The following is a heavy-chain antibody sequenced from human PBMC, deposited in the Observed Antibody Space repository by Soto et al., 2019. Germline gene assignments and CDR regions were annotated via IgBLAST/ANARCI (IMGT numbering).Heavy chain of an antibody. J-gene: IGHJ4*02. CDR3: ARYKDGYNSWLDM. D-gene: IGHD5-18*01. CDR2: IIPILGIA. Sequence: GPSVKVSCKASGGSFSNYVIDWVRQARGQGLEWMGRIIPILGIANYAQKFQGRVTITADKSTSTAYMELSSLRSEDTAVYYSARYKDGYNSWLDMWGQGPLVTVSS. V-gene: IGHV1-69*04. CDR1: GGSFSNYV.